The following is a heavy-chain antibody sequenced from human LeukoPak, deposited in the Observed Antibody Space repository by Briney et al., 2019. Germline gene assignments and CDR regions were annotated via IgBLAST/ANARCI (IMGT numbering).Heavy chain of an antibody. D-gene: IGHD3-3*01. J-gene: IGHJ4*02. CDR1: GFTFSSYA. Sequence: PGGSLRLSCAASGFTFSSYAMSWVRQAPGKGLEWVSAISGSGGSTYYADSVKGRFTISRDNSKNTLYLQMNSLRAEDTAVYYCATREGQGAYYDFCSGYSPLDYWGQGTLVTVSS. V-gene: IGHV3-23*01. CDR3: ATREGQGAYYDFCSGYSPLDY. CDR2: ISGSGGST.